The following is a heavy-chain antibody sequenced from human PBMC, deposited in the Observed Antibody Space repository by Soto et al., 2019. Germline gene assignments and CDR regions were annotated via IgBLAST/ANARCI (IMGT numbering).Heavy chain of an antibody. D-gene: IGHD4-4*01. J-gene: IGHJ4*02. CDR1: GFTFSSYW. V-gene: IGHV3-7*05. CDR2: IKQDGSAK. CDR3: AREADTTALDY. Sequence: EVQLVESGGGLVQPGGSLRLSCAVSGFTFSSYWMSWVRQAPGKGLEWVANIKQDGSAKYYVDSVKGRFTISRDNAKNSLYLQMNSLRAEDTAVYYFAREADTTALDYWGPGTLVTVSS.